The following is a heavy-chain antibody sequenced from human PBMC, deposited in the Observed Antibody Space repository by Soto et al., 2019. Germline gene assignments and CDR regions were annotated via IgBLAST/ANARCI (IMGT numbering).Heavy chain of an antibody. J-gene: IGHJ5*01. CDR1: GGSISSSNW. CDR3: ARTYQLLRQTEATILWIDP. V-gene: IGHV4-4*02. D-gene: IGHD2-2*01. CDR2: IYHSGST. Sequence: PSDPLSLTCAVSGGSISSSNWWSWVRQPPGKGLEWIGEIYHSGSTNYNPSLKSRVTISVDKSKNQFSLKLSSVAAADTAVYYCARTYQLLRQTEATILWIDPWGQGTLLTISS.